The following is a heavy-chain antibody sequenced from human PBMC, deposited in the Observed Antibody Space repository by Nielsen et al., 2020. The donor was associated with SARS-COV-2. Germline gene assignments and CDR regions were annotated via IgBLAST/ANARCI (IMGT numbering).Heavy chain of an antibody. V-gene: IGHV3-49*03. CDR3: TRFWGVTATLFDP. CDR1: GFTFGDYA. J-gene: IGHJ5*02. D-gene: IGHD2-21*02. CDR2: IRSKAYGGTT. Sequence: GESLKISCPASGFTFGDYAMSWFRQAPGKGLEWVGFIRSKAYGGTTEYAASVKGRFTISRDDSKSIAYLQMNSLKTEDTAVYYCTRFWGVTATLFDPWGQGTLVTVSS.